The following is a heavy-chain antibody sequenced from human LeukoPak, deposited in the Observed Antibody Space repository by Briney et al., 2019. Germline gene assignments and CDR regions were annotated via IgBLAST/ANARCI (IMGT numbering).Heavy chain of an antibody. V-gene: IGHV3-9*01. CDR2: ISWNSGSI. Sequence: GGSLRLSCAASGFTFDDYAMHWVRQAPGKGLEWVSGISWNSGSIGYADSVKGRFTISRDNAKNSLYLQMNSLRAEDTALYYCAKDRGYGLSYYYYGMDVWGQGTTVTVSS. J-gene: IGHJ6*02. D-gene: IGHD4-17*01. CDR1: GFTFDDYA. CDR3: AKDRGYGLSYYYYGMDV.